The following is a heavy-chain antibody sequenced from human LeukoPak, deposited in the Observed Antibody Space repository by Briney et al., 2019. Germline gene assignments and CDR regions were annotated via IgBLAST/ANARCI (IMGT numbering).Heavy chain of an antibody. D-gene: IGHD3-3*01. CDR2: ISSSSSYI. Sequence: GGSLRLSCAASGFTFSSYSMNWVRQAPGKGLEWVSSISSSSSYIYYADSVKGRFTISRDNAKNSLYLQMNSLRDEDTGVYYCARDKEAAVDFWSGYYPLWGQGTLVTVSS. CDR3: ARDKEAAVDFWSGYYPL. V-gene: IGHV3-21*01. CDR1: GFTFSSYS. J-gene: IGHJ4*02.